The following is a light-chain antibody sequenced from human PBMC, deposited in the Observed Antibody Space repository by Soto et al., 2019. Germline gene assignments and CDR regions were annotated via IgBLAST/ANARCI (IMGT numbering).Light chain of an antibody. V-gene: IGLV4-69*01. CDR1: SGHSSYA. CDR3: KTWGTGYV. J-gene: IGLJ1*01. CDR2: LNSDGSL. Sequence: QLVLTQSPSASASLGASVKLTCTLSSGHSSYAIAWHQQQPEKGPRYLMNLNSDGSLSKGDGIPDRFSGSSSGAERYLTISSLQSEDEADYYCKTWGTGYVFGTGTKLTVL.